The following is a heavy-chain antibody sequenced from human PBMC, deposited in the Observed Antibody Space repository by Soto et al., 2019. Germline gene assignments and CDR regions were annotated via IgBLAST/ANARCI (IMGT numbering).Heavy chain of an antibody. CDR3: ARAPSLYGMDV. V-gene: IGHV4-59*01. CDR2: IYYSGRS. CDR1: GGSISRYY. Sequence: QVQLQESGPGLVKPSETLSLTCTVSGGSISRYYWSWIRQPQGKGLEWIGCIYYSGRSNYNHSLKSRVTASVDTSQNQFSLNLSSVTAADTAVYYCARAPSLYGMDVWGQGTTVTVSS. J-gene: IGHJ6*02.